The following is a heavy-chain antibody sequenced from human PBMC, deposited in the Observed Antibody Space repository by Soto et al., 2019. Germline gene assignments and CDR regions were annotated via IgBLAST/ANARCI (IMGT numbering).Heavy chain of an antibody. Sequence: EVQLVESGGGLVQPGGSLRLSCAASGFTVSSNYMSWVHQAPGKGREWVSVISSGGSTYYADSVKGRFTISRDNSKNTRYLQMTSLRAEDTAVYYCAREPYSYGPVDVWGQGTTGTGSS. CDR1: GFTVSSNY. CDR2: ISSGGST. V-gene: IGHV3-66*01. CDR3: AREPYSYGPVDV. J-gene: IGHJ6*02. D-gene: IGHD5-18*01.